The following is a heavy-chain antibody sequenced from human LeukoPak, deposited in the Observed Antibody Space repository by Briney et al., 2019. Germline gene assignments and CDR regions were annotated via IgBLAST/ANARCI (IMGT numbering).Heavy chain of an antibody. V-gene: IGHV4-59*01. CDR1: GGSISTYY. Sequence: SETLSLTCTVSGGSISTYYWTWIRQPPGRGLEWLGNLYYSGTTNYNPSLQSRVTISVDTSRKQFSLNLRSVTASDTGVYYCARENLDYSVFDYWGQGIVVTVSS. CDR2: LYYSGTT. CDR3: ARENLDYSVFDY. D-gene: IGHD2-15*01. J-gene: IGHJ4*02.